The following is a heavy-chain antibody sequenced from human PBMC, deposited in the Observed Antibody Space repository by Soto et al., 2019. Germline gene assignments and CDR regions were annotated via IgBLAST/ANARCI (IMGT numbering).Heavy chain of an antibody. J-gene: IGHJ3*02. CDR3: ARFHDQYYYDSSGPDAFDI. CDR2: IYYSGST. V-gene: IGHV4-30-4*01. D-gene: IGHD3-22*01. CDR1: GGSISSGDYY. Sequence: SETLSLTCTVSGGSISSGDYYWSWIRQPPGKGLEWVGYIYYSGSTYYNPSLKSRVTISVDTSKNQFSLKLSSVTAADTAVYYCARFHDQYYYDSSGPDAFDIWGQGTMVTVSS.